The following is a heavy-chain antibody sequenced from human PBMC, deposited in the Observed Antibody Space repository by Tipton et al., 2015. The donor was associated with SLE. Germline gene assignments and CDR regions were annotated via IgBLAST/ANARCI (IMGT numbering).Heavy chain of an antibody. CDR2: ISYNGRT. CDR1: GGSITSDYYR. J-gene: IGHJ4*01. V-gene: IGHV4-39*07. CDR3: ARAFFYDYWSSYYGTPSLAYFGY. Sequence: LRLSCSVSGGSITSDYYRWAWIRQPPGKGLEWIGSISYNGRTYYSPSLQSRVTVSVDTSKDQFSLRLSSVTAADTTVYYCARAFFYDYWSSYYGTPSLAYFGYWGHGTLVTVSS. D-gene: IGHD3-3*01.